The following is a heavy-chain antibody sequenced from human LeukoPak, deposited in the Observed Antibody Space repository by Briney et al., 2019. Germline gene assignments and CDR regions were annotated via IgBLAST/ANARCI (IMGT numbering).Heavy chain of an antibody. D-gene: IGHD3-16*01. J-gene: IGHJ4*02. CDR2: INPSGGNT. V-gene: IGHV1-46*01. Sequence: ASVKVSCKASGYTFTSYYIHWVRQAPGQGLEWMGIINPSGGNTNYAQKFQGRVTMTRDTSTSTVYMELSSLRSDDTAVYYCARAGYYDATPFDYWGQGTLVTVSS. CDR3: ARAGYYDATPFDY. CDR1: GYTFTSYY.